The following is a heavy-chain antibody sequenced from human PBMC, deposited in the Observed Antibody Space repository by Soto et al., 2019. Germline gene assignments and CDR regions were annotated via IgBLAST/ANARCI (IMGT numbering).Heavy chain of an antibody. CDR2: IYSGGST. J-gene: IGHJ4*02. V-gene: IGHV3-53*01. Sequence: GSLRLSCAASGFTVSSNYMSWVRQAPGKGLEWVSVIYSGGSTYYADSVKGRFTISRDNSKNTLYLQMNSLRAEDTAVYYCARTAYSSSWYYFDYWGQGTLVTVSS. D-gene: IGHD6-13*01. CDR1: GFTVSSNY. CDR3: ARTAYSSSWYYFDY.